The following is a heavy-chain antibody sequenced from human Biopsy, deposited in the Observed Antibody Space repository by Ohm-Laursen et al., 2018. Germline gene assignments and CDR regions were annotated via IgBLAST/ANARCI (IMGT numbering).Heavy chain of an antibody. CDR3: ARDSTINTVTTADY. J-gene: IGHJ4*02. CDR2: ICYDGSNK. V-gene: IGHV3-33*01. Sequence: SLRLSCAASGFTFSNYGMHWVRQAPGKGLEWLAVICYDGSNKYYGDSVQGRFTISGDNSKNTVYLQMNSLRAEDTAIYYCARDSTINTVTTADYWGQGTLVTVSS. CDR1: GFTFSNYG. D-gene: IGHD4-11*01.